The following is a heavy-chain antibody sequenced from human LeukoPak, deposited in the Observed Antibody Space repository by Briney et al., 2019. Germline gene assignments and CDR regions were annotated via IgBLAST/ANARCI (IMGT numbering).Heavy chain of an antibody. Sequence: SETLSLTCTVSGGSISSSSYYWGWIRQPPGKGLEWIGSIYYSGSTYSNPSLKSRVTISIATTKNQLYLKLGSVTAAATDEYYCASAHLYYDFWSGYSQPAIYFGYWGQGTLVTVSS. CDR1: GGSISSSSYY. CDR3: ASAHLYYDFWSGYSQPAIYFGY. J-gene: IGHJ4*02. V-gene: IGHV4-39*01. CDR2: IYYSGST. D-gene: IGHD3-3*01.